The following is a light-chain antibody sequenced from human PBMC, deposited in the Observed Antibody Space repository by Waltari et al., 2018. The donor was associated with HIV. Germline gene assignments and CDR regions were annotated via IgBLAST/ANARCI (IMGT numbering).Light chain of an antibody. J-gene: IGLJ2*01. Sequence: SHVLTQPPSVSVAPGRTARITCGGNDIGSKSVHWYQQKPGQAPVLVVYDDSDRPSGIPERFSGSNSGNTATLTISRVEAGDEADFYCQVWDTGADLHVVFGGGTKLTVL. CDR2: DDS. V-gene: IGLV3-21*02. CDR3: QVWDTGADLHVV. CDR1: DIGSKS.